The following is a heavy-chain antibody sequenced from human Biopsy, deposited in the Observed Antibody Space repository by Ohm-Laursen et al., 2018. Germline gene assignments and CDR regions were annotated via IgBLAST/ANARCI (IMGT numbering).Heavy chain of an antibody. CDR3: GNEVHGRDY. V-gene: IGHV4-34*08. D-gene: IGHD2-15*01. CDR2: INQAGTT. Sequence: SETLSLTCSVFGKTFSDYQWSWIRQPPGKGLEWIGQINQAGTTNYNPFLKSRVSISADASEYEFSLRLTSVTAADTAVYLCGNEVHGRDYWGLGAQVTVSS. J-gene: IGHJ4*02. CDR1: GKTFSDYQ.